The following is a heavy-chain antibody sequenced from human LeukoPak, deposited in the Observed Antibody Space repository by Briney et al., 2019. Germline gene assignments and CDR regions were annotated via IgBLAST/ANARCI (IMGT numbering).Heavy chain of an antibody. CDR2: IKVDGSET. CDR3: AKFGRLRYFDWLLIHDAFDI. CDR1: GFTFRTFW. J-gene: IGHJ3*02. D-gene: IGHD3-9*01. Sequence: GGSLRLSCAASGFTFRTFWMTWVRQAPGKGLEWVATIKVDGSETYYVDSVKGRFTISRDNSKNTLYLQMNSLRAEDTAVYYCAKFGRLRYFDWLLIHDAFDIWGQGTMVTVSS. V-gene: IGHV3-7*03.